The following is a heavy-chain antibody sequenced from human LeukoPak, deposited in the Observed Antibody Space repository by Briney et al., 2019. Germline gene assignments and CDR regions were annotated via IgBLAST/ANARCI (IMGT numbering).Heavy chain of an antibody. CDR1: GHIFTAYY. J-gene: IGHJ4*02. D-gene: IGHD3-10*01. V-gene: IGHV1-2*02. Sequence: ASVKVSCKASGHIFTAYYMFWVRQAPGQGLEWMGWINPNSGSTNLAPNFQGRVTLTSDTSISTAYMELSGLTSDDTAVYFCATYYSDTSARDWGQGTLVTVSS. CDR2: INPNSGST. CDR3: ATYYSDTSARD.